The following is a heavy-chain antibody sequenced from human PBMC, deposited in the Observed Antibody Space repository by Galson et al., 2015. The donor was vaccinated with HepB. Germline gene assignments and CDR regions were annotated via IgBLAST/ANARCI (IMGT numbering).Heavy chain of an antibody. V-gene: IGHV3-33*01. D-gene: IGHD2-2*01. CDR2: IWYDGSNK. J-gene: IGHJ6*03. CDR1: GFTFSSYG. CDR3: ARDGGYCSSTSCYLWAPKDYYYYMDV. Sequence: SLRLSCAASGFTFSSYGMHWVRQAPGKGLEWVAVIWYDGSNKYYADSVKGRFTISRDNSKNTLYLQMNSLRAEDTAVYYCARDGGYCSSTSCYLWAPKDYYYYMDVWGKGTTVTVSS.